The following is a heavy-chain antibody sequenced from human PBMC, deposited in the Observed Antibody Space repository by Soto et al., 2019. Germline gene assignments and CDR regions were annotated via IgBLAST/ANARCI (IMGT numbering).Heavy chain of an antibody. V-gene: IGHV1-69*02. CDR3: ARSILAADAFDI. Sequence: QVQLVQSGAEVKKPGSSEKVSCKTSGGTFSTYTITWVRQAPGQGLEWMGRIIPILGRINYAQKFQGRVTITADKSTTTAYMELSSLRSEDSALYYCARSILAADAFDIWGQGTMVTVSS. CDR2: IIPILGRI. CDR1: GGTFSTYT. D-gene: IGHD5-12*01. J-gene: IGHJ3*02.